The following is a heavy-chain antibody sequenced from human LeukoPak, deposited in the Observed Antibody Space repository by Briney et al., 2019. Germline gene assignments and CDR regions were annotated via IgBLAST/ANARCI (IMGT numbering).Heavy chain of an antibody. V-gene: IGHV3-30-3*01. CDR3: ARDRVLYFYYGMDV. Sequence: GGSLRLSCAASGFTFSSYSIHWVRQAPGKGLEWVAVVSYDGSSENYADSVKGRFTISRDNSKNTLYLQMNSLRAEDTAVYYCARDRVLYFYYGMDVWGRGTTVTVSS. D-gene: IGHD2-21*01. J-gene: IGHJ6*02. CDR1: GFTFSSYS. CDR2: VSYDGSSE.